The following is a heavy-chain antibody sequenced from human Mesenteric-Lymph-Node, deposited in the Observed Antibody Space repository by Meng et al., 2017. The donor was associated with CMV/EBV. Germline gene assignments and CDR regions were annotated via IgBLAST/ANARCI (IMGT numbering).Heavy chain of an antibody. CDR3: ARDSPWGYGFGESY. D-gene: IGHD3-10*01. Sequence: GESLKISCAASGFTFSDYYFTWIRQAPSKGLEWVANIKPDGSEKYYVDSLKGRFTISRDNAKRSLYLQMNSLRAEDTAVYYCARDSPWGYGFGESYWGPGTLVTVSS. J-gene: IGHJ4*02. V-gene: IGHV3-7*01. CDR1: GFTFSDYY. CDR2: IKPDGSEK.